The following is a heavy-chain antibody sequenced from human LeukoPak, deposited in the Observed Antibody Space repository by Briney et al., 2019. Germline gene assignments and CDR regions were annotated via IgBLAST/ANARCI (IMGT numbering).Heavy chain of an antibody. CDR3: ARHFVSGSDAFDI. D-gene: IGHD1-26*01. J-gene: IGHJ3*02. CDR2: IYYSGST. CDR1: GGSFSGYY. Sequence: SETLSLTCAVYGGSFSGYYWSWIRQPPGKGLEWIGSIYYSGSTYYNPSLKSRVTISVDTSKNQFSLKLSSVTAADTAVYYCARHFVSGSDAFDIWGQGTMVTVSS. V-gene: IGHV4-34*01.